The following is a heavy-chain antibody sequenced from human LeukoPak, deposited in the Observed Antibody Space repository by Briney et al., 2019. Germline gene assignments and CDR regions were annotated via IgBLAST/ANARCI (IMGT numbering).Heavy chain of an antibody. V-gene: IGHV3-72*01. CDR2: CRNKANSYTT. CDR1: GFTFSDHY. D-gene: IGHD3-10*01. J-gene: IGHJ4*02. Sequence: GGSLRLSCAASGFTFSDHYMDWVRQAPGKGLEWVGRCRNKANSYTTEYAAFVEGRFTISRDDSKNSLYLQMNSLKAEDTAVYYCAGEAGSYGPVVYWGQGTLVTVSS. CDR3: AGEAGSYGPVVY.